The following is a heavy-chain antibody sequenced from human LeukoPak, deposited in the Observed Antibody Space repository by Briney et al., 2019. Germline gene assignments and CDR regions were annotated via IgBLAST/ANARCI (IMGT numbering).Heavy chain of an antibody. J-gene: IGHJ6*03. Sequence: ASVKVSCKASGYTFTSYDINWVRQATGQGLEWMGWMNPNSGNTGYAQKFQGRVTMTRNTSISTAYMELSSLRSEDTAVYYCATGARSRHKKYYYYYMDVWGKGTTVTISS. D-gene: IGHD2-2*01. CDR1: GYTFTSYD. CDR2: MNPNSGNT. V-gene: IGHV1-8*01. CDR3: ATGARSRHKKYYYYYMDV.